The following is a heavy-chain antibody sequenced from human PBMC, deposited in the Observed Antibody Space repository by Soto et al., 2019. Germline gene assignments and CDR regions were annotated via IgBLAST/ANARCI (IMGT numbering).Heavy chain of an antibody. V-gene: IGHV4-34*01. J-gene: IGHJ3*02. CDR2: INHSGST. CDR3: ARLEGYCSGGSCYSDAFDI. Sequence: SETLSLTCAVYGGSFGGYYWSWIRQPPGKGLEWIGDINHSGSTNYNPSLKSRVTISVDTSKNQFSLKPSSVTAADTAVYYCARLEGYCSGGSCYSDAFDIWGQGTMVTVSS. D-gene: IGHD2-15*01. CDR1: GGSFGGYY.